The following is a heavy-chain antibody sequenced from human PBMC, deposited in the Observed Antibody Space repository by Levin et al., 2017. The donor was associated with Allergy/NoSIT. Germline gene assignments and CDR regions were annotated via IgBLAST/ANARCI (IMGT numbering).Heavy chain of an antibody. J-gene: IGHJ6*02. CDR3: ARDLYYYGSGSFQVYYYYGMDV. CDR1: GFTFSSYS. V-gene: IGHV3-21*01. D-gene: IGHD3-10*01. Sequence: PGGSLRLSCAASGFTFSSYSMNWVRQAPGKGLEWVSSISSSSSYIYYADSVKGRFTISRDNAKNSLYLQMNSLRAEDTAVYYCARDLYYYGSGSFQVYYYYGMDVWGQGTTVTVSS. CDR2: ISSSSSYI.